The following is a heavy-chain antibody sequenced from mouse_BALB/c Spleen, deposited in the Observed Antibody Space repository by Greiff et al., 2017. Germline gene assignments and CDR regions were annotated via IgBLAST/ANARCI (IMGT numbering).Heavy chain of an antibody. V-gene: IGHV1S81*02. CDR1: GYTFTSYW. CDR3: ARVYGSSFYAMDY. D-gene: IGHD1-1*01. J-gene: IGHJ4*01. CDR2: INPNYDST. Sequence: VQGAESGAELVKPGASVKLSCKASGYTFTSYWMHWVKQRPGQGLEWIGEINPNYDSTSYNQKFKGKATLTVDKSSSTAYMELRSLTSEDTAVYYCARVYGSSFYAMDYWGQGTSVTVSS.